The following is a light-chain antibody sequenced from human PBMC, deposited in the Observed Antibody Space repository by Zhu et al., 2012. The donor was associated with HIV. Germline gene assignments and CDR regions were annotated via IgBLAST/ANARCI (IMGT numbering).Light chain of an antibody. CDR3: QQFNSYPPT. CDR1: QGVSSY. Sequence: DIQLTQSPSFLSASVRDRVTITCRASQGVSSYLSWYQQKPGKAPKLVIYSASTLQSGVPSRFSGSGSGTQFTLTISSLQPEDFATYYCQQFNSYPPTFGGGTTVEIK. CDR2: SAS. J-gene: IGKJ4*01. V-gene: IGKV1-9*01.